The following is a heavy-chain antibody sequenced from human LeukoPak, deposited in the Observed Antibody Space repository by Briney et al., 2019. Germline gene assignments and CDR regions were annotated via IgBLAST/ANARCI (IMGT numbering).Heavy chain of an antibody. D-gene: IGHD3-22*01. CDR2: INPTSTSI. CDR1: AFTFSDSS. CDR3: VRLRRNSDRNGYYYYYNF. Sequence: GPCLRLARAAAAFTFSDSSINSVRQPARNGLGWHSSINPTSTSIYYADAVKGRFTISRDNAKSSLYLQMNSLRAEDTALYYCVRLRRNSDRNGYYYYYNFWGQGVLVTVSS. J-gene: IGHJ4*02. V-gene: IGHV3-21*01.